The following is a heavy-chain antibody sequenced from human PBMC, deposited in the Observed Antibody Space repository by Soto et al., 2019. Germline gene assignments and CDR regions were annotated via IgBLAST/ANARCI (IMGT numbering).Heavy chain of an antibody. CDR1: GDAMSSNY. D-gene: IGHD3-16*01. V-gene: IGHV4-59*01. Sequence: QVQLQESGPALVRPSETLSLTCTVSGDAMSSNYWNWIRQPPGKGLEWIGYVYYAGATSYNPSLKSRVTISVDTSKNQFSLKLSSVAAADTALYYYARAMGDWGTYYYYYGMDVWGQGTTVTVSS. CDR2: VYYAGAT. J-gene: IGHJ6*02. CDR3: ARAMGDWGTYYYYYGMDV.